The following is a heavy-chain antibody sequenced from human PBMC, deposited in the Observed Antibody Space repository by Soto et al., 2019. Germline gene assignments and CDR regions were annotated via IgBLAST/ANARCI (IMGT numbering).Heavy chain of an antibody. D-gene: IGHD3-3*01. Sequence: SETLSLTCTVSGGPISSYYWSWIRPPPGKGLEWIVYIYYSGSTNYNPSLKSLVTISGSTSNNQYSLKLSSVTAADTGVYSCASGYYNFLSGYYYYGMDGWGQGTTVSVSS. CDR2: IYYSGST. CDR1: GGPISSYY. J-gene: IGHJ6*02. V-gene: IGHV4-59*01. CDR3: ASGYYNFLSGYYYYGMDG.